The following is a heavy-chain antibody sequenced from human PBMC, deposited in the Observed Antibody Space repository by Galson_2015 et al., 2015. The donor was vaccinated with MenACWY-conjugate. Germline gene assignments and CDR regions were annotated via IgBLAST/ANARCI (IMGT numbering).Heavy chain of an antibody. V-gene: IGHV4-34*01. CDR2: INHSGST. D-gene: IGHD3-10*01. Sequence: TLSLTCAVYGGSFSGYYWSWIRQPPGKGLEWIGEINHSGSTNCNPSLKSRVTISVDTSKNQFSLKLSSVTAADTAVYYCARVAVSIWFGGLYYYFDYWGQGTLVTVSS. CDR1: GGSFSGYY. CDR3: ARVAVSIWFGGLYYYFDY. J-gene: IGHJ4*02.